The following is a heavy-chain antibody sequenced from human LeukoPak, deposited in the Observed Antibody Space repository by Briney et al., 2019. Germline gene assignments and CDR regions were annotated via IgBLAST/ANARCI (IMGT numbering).Heavy chain of an antibody. D-gene: IGHD3-10*01. CDR2: ISGDGAST. CDR1: GFTFAIHA. Sequence: PGGSLRLSCAASGFTFAIHAMTWVRQAPGKGLEWGSGISGDGASTHYAESVKGQFTISRDNSQNTLFLQMNSLRVQDTAKSYCAKDSYVSGRPLHTFDVWGQGTMVTVSS. J-gene: IGHJ3*01. V-gene: IGHV3-23*01. CDR3: AKDSYVSGRPLHTFDV.